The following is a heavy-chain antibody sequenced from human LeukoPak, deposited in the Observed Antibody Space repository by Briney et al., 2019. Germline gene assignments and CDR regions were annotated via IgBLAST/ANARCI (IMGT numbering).Heavy chain of an antibody. CDR2: ISSSSSYI. V-gene: IGHV3-21*01. CDR3: ARDRMGDSSSSRAFDI. CDR1: GFTFSRYS. J-gene: IGHJ3*02. Sequence: PGGSLRLSCAASGFTFSRYSMNWVRQAPGKGLEWVSSISSSSSYIYYADSVKGRFTISRDNAKNSLYLQMNSLRAEDTAVYYCARDRMGDSSSSRAFDIWGQGTMVTVSS. D-gene: IGHD6-6*01.